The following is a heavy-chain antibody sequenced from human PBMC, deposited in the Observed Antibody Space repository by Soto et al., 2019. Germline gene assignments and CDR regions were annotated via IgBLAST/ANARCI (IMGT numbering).Heavy chain of an antibody. J-gene: IGHJ3*02. V-gene: IGHV3-23*01. CDR1: GFTFSVFA. CDR2: ISGRGENT. Sequence: EVQLLESGGGLVQPGGSLRLSCAASGFTFSVFAMSWVRQAPGKGLELVSTISGRGENTYYADSVKGRFTISRDNSKNTLNLQMNSLRGEDTAVYYCAKDRGTGDYGVYAVDIWGQGTMVTVAS. D-gene: IGHD4-17*01. CDR3: AKDRGTGDYGVYAVDI.